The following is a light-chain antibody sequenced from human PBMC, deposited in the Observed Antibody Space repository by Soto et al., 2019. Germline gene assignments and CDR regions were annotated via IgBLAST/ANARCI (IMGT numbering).Light chain of an antibody. V-gene: IGKV1-8*01. CDR2: AAS. CDR1: QGVSSN. Sequence: IRMTQSPSSFSASTGDRVTITCRASQGVSSNLAWYRQKPGKAPEFLMYAASTLQSGVPSRFSGSGSGTDFTLTISRLQSEDFGTYYCQQYQSYPITFGQGTRLEIK. CDR3: QQYQSYPIT. J-gene: IGKJ5*01.